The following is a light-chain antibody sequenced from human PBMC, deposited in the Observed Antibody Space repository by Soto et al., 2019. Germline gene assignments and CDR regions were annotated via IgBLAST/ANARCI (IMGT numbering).Light chain of an antibody. J-gene: IGKJ2*01. Sequence: EIGLTQSPATLSLSPGERATLSCRASQRVSSSLACYQQKPGQAPRLLIYDASNRATGIPAGFSGSGSGTDFTLTISSLEHDDFAVYYCQQRSNWPRTFGQGTKLEIK. V-gene: IGKV3-11*01. CDR1: QRVSSS. CDR2: DAS. CDR3: QQRSNWPRT.